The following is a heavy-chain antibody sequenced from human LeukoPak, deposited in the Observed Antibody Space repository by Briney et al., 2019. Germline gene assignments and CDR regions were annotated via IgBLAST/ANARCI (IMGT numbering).Heavy chain of an antibody. Sequence: GGSLRLSCAASGFTFSSYWMSWVRQAPGKGLEWVANIKQDGSEKYYVDSVKGRFTISRDNAKNSLYLQMNSLRAEDTAVYYYARGGHYYDSSGYYPADYYMDVWGKGTTVTVSS. J-gene: IGHJ6*03. V-gene: IGHV3-7*01. CDR2: IKQDGSEK. D-gene: IGHD3-22*01. CDR3: ARGGHYYDSSGYYPADYYMDV. CDR1: GFTFSSYW.